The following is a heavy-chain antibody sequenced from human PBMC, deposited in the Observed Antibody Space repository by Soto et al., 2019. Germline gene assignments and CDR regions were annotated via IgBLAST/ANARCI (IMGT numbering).Heavy chain of an antibody. CDR3: ASRYCSGGSCYSDVWFDP. CDR2: IYYSGST. V-gene: IGHV4-31*03. Sequence: PSETLSLTCTVSGGSISSGGYYRSWIRQHPGKGLEWIGYIYYSGSTYYNPSLKSRVTISVDTSKNQFSLKLSSVTAADTAVYYCASRYCSGGSCYSDVWFDPWGQGTLVTVSS. D-gene: IGHD2-15*01. CDR1: GGSISSGGYY. J-gene: IGHJ5*02.